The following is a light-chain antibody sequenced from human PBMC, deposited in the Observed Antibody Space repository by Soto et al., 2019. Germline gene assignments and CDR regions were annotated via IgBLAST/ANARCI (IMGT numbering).Light chain of an antibody. Sequence: QSVLTQPPSASGTPGQRVSISCSGTNSNIGGNYVYWYQHVPGKAPKLLISLNNQRPSGVPDRFSGSKSGTSASLAISGLRSEYEAHYYCAAWDDSLSGPVFGGGTKLTVL. V-gene: IGLV1-47*02. CDR2: LNN. J-gene: IGLJ2*01. CDR3: AAWDDSLSGPV. CDR1: NSNIGGNY.